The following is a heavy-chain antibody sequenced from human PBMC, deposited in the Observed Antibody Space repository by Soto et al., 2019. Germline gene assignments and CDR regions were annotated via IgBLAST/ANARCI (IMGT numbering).Heavy chain of an antibody. CDR2: TSIYNGHT. J-gene: IGHJ4*02. V-gene: IGHV1-18*01. D-gene: IGHD4-17*01. CDR3: ARRDDYGASDQYHFDQ. CDR1: VYSFTSSG. Sequence: XSVKVSCKASVYSFTSSGISWVRQAPGQGLEWMGWTSIYNGHTEYSPKFLGRVVMTTDTSADTAYLELKSLRPDDAALYYCARRDDYGASDQYHFDQWGQGTLVTVSS.